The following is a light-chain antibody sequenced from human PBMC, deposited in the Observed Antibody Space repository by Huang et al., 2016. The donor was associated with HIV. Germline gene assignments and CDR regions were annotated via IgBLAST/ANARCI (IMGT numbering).Light chain of an antibody. Sequence: DIVMTQSPDVLALSLCERATINCKSSQRFLYSANKKNDLAWYQHKPGQPPELLMYLASTLESGVPDRVPGSGSGTDFTLTISSLQAEDVAVYYCQQYYTTSPAFGQGTKVEIK. J-gene: IGKJ1*01. CDR1: QRFLYSANKKND. CDR2: LAS. CDR3: QQYYTTSPA. V-gene: IGKV4-1*01.